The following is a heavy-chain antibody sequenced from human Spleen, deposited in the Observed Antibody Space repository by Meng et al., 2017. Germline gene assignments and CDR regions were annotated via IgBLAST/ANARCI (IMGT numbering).Heavy chain of an antibody. D-gene: IGHD5-12*01. V-gene: IGHV1-69*05. CDR3: ARDLGGYSDYDYRPPYYFYGMDV. CDR1: GYTFTSYY. Sequence: SVKVSCKASGYTFTSYYMHWVRQAPGQGLEWMGGIIPVFGATNYAQKFQGRVTITTDESTTAAYMELSSLGSGDTAVYYCARDLGGYSDYDYRPPYYFYGMDVWGQGTTVTVSS. J-gene: IGHJ6*02. CDR2: IIPVFGAT.